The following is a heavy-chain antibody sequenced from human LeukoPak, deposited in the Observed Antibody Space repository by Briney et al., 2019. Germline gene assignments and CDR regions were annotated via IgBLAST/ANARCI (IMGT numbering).Heavy chain of an antibody. CDR2: ISAYNGNT. V-gene: IGHV1-18*01. D-gene: IGHD2-15*01. Sequence: GASVKVSCKASGYTFTSYGISWVRQAPGQGLEWMGWISAYNGNTNYAQKIQGRVTMTTDTSTSTAYMELRSLRSDDTAVYYCARDLGYIVVRTRIFDYWGQGTLVTVSS. J-gene: IGHJ4*02. CDR1: GYTFTSYG. CDR3: ARDLGYIVVRTRIFDY.